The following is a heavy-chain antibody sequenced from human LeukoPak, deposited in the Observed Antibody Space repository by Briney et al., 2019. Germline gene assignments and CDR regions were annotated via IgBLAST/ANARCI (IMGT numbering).Heavy chain of an antibody. CDR1: GYTFTGYY. V-gene: IGHV1-2*02. CDR3: ARARYCSGGSCSTLSYFDY. CDR2: INPNSGGT. Sequence: ASVTVSCKASGYTFTGYYMHWVRHAPGQGLEWMGWINPNSGGTNYAQKFQGRVTMTRDTSISTAYMELSRLRSDDTAVDYCARARYCSGGSCSTLSYFDYWGQGTLVTVSS. D-gene: IGHD2-15*01. J-gene: IGHJ4*02.